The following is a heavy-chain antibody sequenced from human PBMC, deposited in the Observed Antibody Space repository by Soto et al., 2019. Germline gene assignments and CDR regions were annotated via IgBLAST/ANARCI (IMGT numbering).Heavy chain of an antibody. D-gene: IGHD2-15*01. CDR2: VKQDGSER. Sequence: GGSLRLSCAASGFSFSDYWMSWVRQAPGKGLEWVANVKQDGSERYYVDPVKGRLTISRDNAKNSLYLQMNSLRAEDTAVYYCARERVVVPATIFYYYALDVWGQGTTVTVSS. V-gene: IGHV3-7*05. CDR1: GFSFSDYW. CDR3: ARERVVVPATIFYYYALDV. J-gene: IGHJ6*02.